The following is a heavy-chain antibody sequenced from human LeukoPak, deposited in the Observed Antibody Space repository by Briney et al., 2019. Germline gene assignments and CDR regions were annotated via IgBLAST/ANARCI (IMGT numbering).Heavy chain of an antibody. J-gene: IGHJ3*02. CDR2: ISYDGSNK. Sequence: GGSLRLSCAASGFAFSSYGMHWVRQAPGKGLEWVAVISYDGSNKYYADSVKGRFTISRDNSKNTLYLQMNSLRAEDTAVYYCAKSVDDSSGWPAFDIWGQGTMVTVSS. D-gene: IGHD3-22*01. V-gene: IGHV3-30*18. CDR1: GFAFSSYG. CDR3: AKSVDDSSGWPAFDI.